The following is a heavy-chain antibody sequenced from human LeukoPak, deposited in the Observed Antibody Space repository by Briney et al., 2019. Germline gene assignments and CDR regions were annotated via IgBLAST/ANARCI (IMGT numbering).Heavy chain of an antibody. D-gene: IGHD3-22*01. CDR1: GFTLSSYA. CDR2: ISYDGSNK. Sequence: PGRSLRLSCAASGFTLSSYAMHWVRRAPGKGLEWVAVISYDGSNKYYADSVKGRFTISRDNAKNSLYLQMNSLRAEDTALYYCAKSVNYYDSSFDYWGQGTLVTVSS. J-gene: IGHJ4*02. CDR3: AKSVNYYDSSFDY. V-gene: IGHV3-30-3*02.